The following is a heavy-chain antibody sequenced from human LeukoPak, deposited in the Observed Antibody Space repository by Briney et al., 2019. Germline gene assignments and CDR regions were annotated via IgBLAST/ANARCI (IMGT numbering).Heavy chain of an antibody. CDR1: GGTFSSYA. CDR2: IILIFGTA. J-gene: IGHJ3*02. CDR3: ASQRGPVLYSGSPGAFDI. Sequence: GASVKVSCKASGGTFSSYAISWVRQAPGQGLEWVGGIILIFGTANYAQKFQGRVTITTDESTSTASMELSSLRSEDTAVYYCASQRGPVLYSGSPGAFDIWGQGTMVTVSS. D-gene: IGHD1-26*01. V-gene: IGHV1-69*05.